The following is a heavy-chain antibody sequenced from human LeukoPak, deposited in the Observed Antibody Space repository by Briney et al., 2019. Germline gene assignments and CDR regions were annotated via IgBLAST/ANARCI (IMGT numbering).Heavy chain of an antibody. J-gene: IGHJ4*02. CDR3: AARRPYYFVS. CDR1: GFTVSTNY. V-gene: IGHV3-53*01. D-gene: IGHD2-21*01. Sequence: GGSLRLSCAASGFTVSTNYMSWVRQAPGKGLEWVSTFDTGGVTFYADSVRGRFTISRDNSKNTLFLQMDSLRAEDTAVYYCAARRPYYFVSWGQGTLVTVSS. CDR2: FDTGGVT.